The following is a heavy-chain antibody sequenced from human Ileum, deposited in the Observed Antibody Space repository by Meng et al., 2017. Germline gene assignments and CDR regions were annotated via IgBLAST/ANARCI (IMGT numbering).Heavy chain of an antibody. J-gene: IGHJ4*02. V-gene: IGHV4-4*02. CDR3: ATSNDRDVYYLGY. D-gene: IGHD3-22*01. CDR2: IFQSGRT. CDR1: GTW. Sequence: QGHLQEAGPRLVQPSGTLSLTCAGSGTWWSWVRQPPGKGLEWIGEIFQSGRTNYNPSLKSRVTISIDKSKSQISLQLSAVTAADTAVYSCATSNDRDVYYLGYWGQGTLVTVSS.